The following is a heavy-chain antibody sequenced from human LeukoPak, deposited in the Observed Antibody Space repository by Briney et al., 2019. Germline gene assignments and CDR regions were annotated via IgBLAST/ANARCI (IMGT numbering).Heavy chain of an antibody. CDR2: INHVGSEK. J-gene: IGHJ6*02. V-gene: IGHV3-7*01. Sequence: GGSLRLSCAASEFTFSNSWMTWVRQAPGKGLEWVAHINHVGSEKNYVASVEGRFTISRDNAGNSLYLQMNSLRAEDTAVYFCARGHYGLDVWSQGTTVTVSS. CDR3: ARGHYGLDV. CDR1: EFTFSNSW.